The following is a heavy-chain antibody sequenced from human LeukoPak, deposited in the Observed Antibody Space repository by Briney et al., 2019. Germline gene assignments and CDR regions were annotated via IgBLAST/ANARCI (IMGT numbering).Heavy chain of an antibody. CDR2: IIPIFGTA. J-gene: IGHJ4*02. V-gene: IGHV1-69*05. Sequence: GASVKVSCKASGGTFSSYAISWVRQAPGQGLEWMGGIIPIFGTANYAQKFQGRVTITTDESTSTAYMELSSLRSEDTAVYYCAREIVVVPAAMYGYWGQGTLVTVSS. CDR1: GGTFSSYA. CDR3: AREIVVVPAAMYGY. D-gene: IGHD2-2*01.